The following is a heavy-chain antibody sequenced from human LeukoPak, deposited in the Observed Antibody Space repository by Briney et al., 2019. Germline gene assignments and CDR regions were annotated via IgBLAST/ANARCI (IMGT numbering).Heavy chain of an antibody. CDR1: GYTFTAYY. CDR2: IIPIFGTA. Sequence: GASVKVSCEASGYTFTAYYIHWVRQAPGQGLEWMGGIIPIFGTANYAQKFQGRVTITTDESTSTAYMELSSLRSEDTAVYYCARGYSLGGDFDYWGQGTLVTVSS. CDR3: ARGYSLGGDFDY. D-gene: IGHD6-13*01. V-gene: IGHV1-69*05. J-gene: IGHJ4*02.